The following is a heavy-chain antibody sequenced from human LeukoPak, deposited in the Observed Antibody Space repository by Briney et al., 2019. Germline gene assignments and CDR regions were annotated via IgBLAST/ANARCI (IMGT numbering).Heavy chain of an antibody. CDR2: ISGYNGNP. V-gene: IGHV1-18*01. Sequence: ASVKVSCKASGYTFTSYGISWVRQAPGQGLEWMGWISGYNGNPKYAQKLQGRVTMTRNTSISTAYMELSSLRSEDTAVYYCARGQNAAHYYQYYYMDVWGKGTTVTISS. D-gene: IGHD1-1*01. J-gene: IGHJ6*03. CDR3: ARGQNAAHYYQYYYMDV. CDR1: GYTFTSYG.